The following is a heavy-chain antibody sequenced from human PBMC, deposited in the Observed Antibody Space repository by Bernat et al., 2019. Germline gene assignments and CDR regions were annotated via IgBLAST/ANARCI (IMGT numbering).Heavy chain of an antibody. D-gene: IGHD2-15*01. V-gene: IGHV4-39*01. CDR2: IYYSGST. CDR3: ARLGAHCSGGSCYSGYYYYMDV. J-gene: IGHJ6*03. Sequence: QLQLQESGPGLVKPSETLSLTCTVSGGSISSSSYYWGLIRQPPGKGLEWIGSIYYSGSTYYNPSLKSRVTISVDTSKNQFSQKLSSVTDADTAVYYCARLGAHCSGGSCYSGYYYYMDVWGKGTTVTVSS. CDR1: GGSISSSSYY.